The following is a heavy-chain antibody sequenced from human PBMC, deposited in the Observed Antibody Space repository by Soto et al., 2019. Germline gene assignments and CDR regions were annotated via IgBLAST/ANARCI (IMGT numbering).Heavy chain of an antibody. V-gene: IGHV3-7*01. CDR2: IKQDGSEK. J-gene: IGHJ4*02. Sequence: EVQLVESGGGLVQPGGSLRLSCAASGFTFSSYWMSCVRQAPGKGLEWVANIKQDGSEKYYVDSVKGRFTISRDHAKNSLYLQMNSLSAEDTAVYYCAREGDGIWTPPTADYWGQGTLVTVSS. D-gene: IGHD1-1*01. CDR3: AREGDGIWTPPTADY. CDR1: GFTFSSYW.